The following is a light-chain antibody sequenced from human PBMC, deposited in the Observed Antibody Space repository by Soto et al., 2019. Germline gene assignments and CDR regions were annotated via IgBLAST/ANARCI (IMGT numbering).Light chain of an antibody. CDR3: QQRSSWPLT. V-gene: IGKV3-11*01. CDR1: QSLSKS. CDR2: GAS. J-gene: IGKJ4*02. Sequence: ESVLTQSPTTRSFSPGEKGVLSGRASQSLSKSLVWYQQKPGQAPRLLIDGASNRATGIPARFSGSGSGTDFTLTISRLEPEDFAVYFCQQRSSWPLTFGGGTKVDIK.